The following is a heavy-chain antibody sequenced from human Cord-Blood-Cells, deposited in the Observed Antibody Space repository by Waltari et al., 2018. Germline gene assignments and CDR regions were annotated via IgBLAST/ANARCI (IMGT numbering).Heavy chain of an antibody. CDR1: GYTVTSYV. CDR3: AIGSYLASLAEYFQH. D-gene: IGHD1-26*01. Sequence: QVQLVQSGAEVNKPGAYVHVSCKASGYTVTSYVTNCKLQATGQGLEWMGWRNPNSGNTGYAQKFQGRVTMTRNTSISTAYMELSSLRSEDTAVYYCAIGSYLASLAEYFQHWGQGTLVTVSS. V-gene: IGHV1-8*01. J-gene: IGHJ1*01. CDR2: RNPNSGNT.